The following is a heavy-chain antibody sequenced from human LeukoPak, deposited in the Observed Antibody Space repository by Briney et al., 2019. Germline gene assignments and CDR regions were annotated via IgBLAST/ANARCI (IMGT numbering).Heavy chain of an antibody. D-gene: IGHD2-2*02. CDR1: GYTFTSYY. Sequence: ASVKVSCKASGYTFTSYYMPWVRQAPGQGLEWMGIINPSGGSTSYAQKFQGRVTMTRDTSTSTVYMELSSLRSEDTAVYYCARDSPGRYCSSTSCYSYYGMDVWGKGTTVTVSS. J-gene: IGHJ6*04. CDR2: INPSGGST. CDR3: ARDSPGRYCSSTSCYSYYGMDV. V-gene: IGHV1-46*01.